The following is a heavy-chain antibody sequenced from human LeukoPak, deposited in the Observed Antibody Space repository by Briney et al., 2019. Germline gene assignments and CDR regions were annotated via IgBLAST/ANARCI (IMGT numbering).Heavy chain of an antibody. CDR1: GGSISSYY. Sequence: SETLSLTCTVSGGSISSYYWSWIRQPPGKGLEWIGYIYYSGSTNYNPSLKSRVTISVDTFKNQFSLKLSSVTAADTAVYYCARVSRTYCSSTSCYLYYFDYWGQGTLVTVSS. CDR3: ARVSRTYCSSTSCYLYYFDY. D-gene: IGHD2-2*01. V-gene: IGHV4-59*01. CDR2: IYYSGST. J-gene: IGHJ4*02.